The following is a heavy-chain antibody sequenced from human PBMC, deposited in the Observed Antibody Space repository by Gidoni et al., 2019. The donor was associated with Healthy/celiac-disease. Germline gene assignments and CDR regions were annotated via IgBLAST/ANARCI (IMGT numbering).Heavy chain of an antibody. CDR3: ARDRVGATSYYYYYMDV. D-gene: IGHD1-26*01. J-gene: IGHJ6*03. V-gene: IGHV3-30-3*01. Sequence: QVQLVESGGGVVQPGRSLRLSCAASGFTFSRYAMHWVRQAPGKGLEWVAVISYDGSNKYYADSVKGRFTISRDNSKNTLYLQMNSLRAEDTAVYYCARDRVGATSYYYYYMDVWGKGTTVTVSS. CDR2: ISYDGSNK. CDR1: GFTFSRYA.